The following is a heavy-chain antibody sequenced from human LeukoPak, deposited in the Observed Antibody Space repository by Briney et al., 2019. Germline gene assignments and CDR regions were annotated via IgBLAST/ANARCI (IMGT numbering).Heavy chain of an antibody. Sequence: GGSLRLSCAASGFTFSNYWMTWVRQAPGKGLEWVANINRGGSERYYVDSVKGRFAISRDDAKSSLYLQMNSLRAEDTAVYYCARRNAMDVWGQGTTVIVFS. J-gene: IGHJ6*02. V-gene: IGHV3-7*03. CDR1: GFTFSNYW. CDR3: ARRNAMDV. CDR2: INRGGSER.